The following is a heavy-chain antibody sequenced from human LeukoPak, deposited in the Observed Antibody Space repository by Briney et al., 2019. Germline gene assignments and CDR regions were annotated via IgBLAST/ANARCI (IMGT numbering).Heavy chain of an antibody. CDR2: ISAYNGNT. CDR3: ARDESNYYDSSGLDY. CDR1: GYTFTSYG. J-gene: IGHJ4*02. V-gene: IGHV1-18*01. D-gene: IGHD3-22*01. Sequence: ASVKVSCKASGYTFTSYGISWVQQAPGQGLEWMGWISAYNGNTNYAQKLQGRVTMTTDTSTSTAYMELRSLRSDDTAVYYCARDESNYYDSSGLDYWGQGTLVTVSS.